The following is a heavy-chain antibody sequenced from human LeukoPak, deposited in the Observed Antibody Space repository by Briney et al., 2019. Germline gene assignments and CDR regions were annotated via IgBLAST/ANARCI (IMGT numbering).Heavy chain of an antibody. D-gene: IGHD1-14*01. CDR1: GYSFTSYG. V-gene: IGHV1-18*01. CDR2: ISAYNGNT. CDR3: ARIFRPPKTNYYYYYMDV. J-gene: IGHJ6*03. Sequence: ASVKVSFKASGYSFTSYGISWVRQAPGQGLEWMGWISAYNGNTNYSQKLQGRVTMTTDTSTSTAYMELRSLISDDTAVYYCARIFRPPKTNYYYYYMDVWGKGTTVTVSS.